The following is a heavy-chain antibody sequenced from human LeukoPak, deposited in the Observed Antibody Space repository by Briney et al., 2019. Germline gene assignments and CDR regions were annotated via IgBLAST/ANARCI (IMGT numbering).Heavy chain of an antibody. Sequence: SVKVSCKASGYTFTSYYIDWVRQAPGQGLEWMGVINPRGGSTRYAQKFQGRVTMPGDPSTRTVYMELSSLTSDDTAVYCCARGTTDAYWGQGTPVTVS. CDR2: INPRGGST. D-gene: IGHD1-1*01. V-gene: IGHV1-46*01. CDR1: GYTFTSYY. J-gene: IGHJ4*02. CDR3: ARGTTDAY.